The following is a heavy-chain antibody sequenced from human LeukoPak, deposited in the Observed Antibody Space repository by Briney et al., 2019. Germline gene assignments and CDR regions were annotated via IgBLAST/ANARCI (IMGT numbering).Heavy chain of an antibody. J-gene: IGHJ4*02. CDR2: ISGSGGST. Sequence: GGSLRLSCAASGFTFSSYAMSRVRQAPGKGLEWVSAISGSGGSTYYADSVKGGFTISRDNSKNTLYLQMNSLRAEDTAVYYCARSSGWYSYAPFDYWGQGTLVTVSS. V-gene: IGHV3-23*01. D-gene: IGHD6-19*01. CDR3: ARSSGWYSYAPFDY. CDR1: GFTFSSYA.